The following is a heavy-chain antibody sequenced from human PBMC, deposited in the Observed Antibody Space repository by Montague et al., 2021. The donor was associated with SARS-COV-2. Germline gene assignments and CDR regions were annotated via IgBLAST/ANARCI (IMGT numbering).Heavy chain of an antibody. J-gene: IGHJ4*02. V-gene: IGHV4-34*01. CDR1: RGSFHIFS. CDR3: AIEWEVHGNFDY. D-gene: IGHD1-26*01. CDR2: IDHRGNT. Sequence: SETLSLTCAVYRGSFHIFSWGWIRQSPEKGLEWIGEIDHRGNTNYNPSLKSRVTISVDTSKNQFSLNLTSVTAADTAIYYCAIEWEVHGNFDYWGQGIVVTVSS.